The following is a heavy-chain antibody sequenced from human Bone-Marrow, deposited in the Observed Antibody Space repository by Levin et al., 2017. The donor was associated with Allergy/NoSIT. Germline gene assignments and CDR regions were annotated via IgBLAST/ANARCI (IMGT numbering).Heavy chain of an antibody. CDR3: ARGGYIYGLSY. CDR2: ISSTGNT. J-gene: IGHJ4*02. D-gene: IGHD5-18*01. V-gene: IGHV3-11*05. CDR1: GFTFSDYY. Sequence: GGSLRLSCAASGFTFSDYYMSWVRQAPGKGLEWISYISSTGNTNYADSVKGRFSISRDNAKDSLYLHMNSLRVDDTAVYYCARGGYIYGLSYWGQGAQVTVSS.